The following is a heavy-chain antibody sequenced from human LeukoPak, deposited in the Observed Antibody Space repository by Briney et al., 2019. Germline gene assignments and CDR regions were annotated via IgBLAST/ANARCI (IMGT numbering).Heavy chain of an antibody. CDR1: GGSISISSDY. Sequence: PSETLSLTCTVSGGSISISSDYWGWIRQPPGKGLEWIGNIYYTGSTYYNPSLKSRVIISVDTSKNQFSLKLSSVTAADTAVYYCARKCFEFGESNYYLTFDYWGQGTLVTVSS. J-gene: IGHJ4*02. CDR2: IYYTGST. V-gene: IGHV4-39*07. D-gene: IGHD3-10*01. CDR3: ARKCFEFGESNYYLTFDY.